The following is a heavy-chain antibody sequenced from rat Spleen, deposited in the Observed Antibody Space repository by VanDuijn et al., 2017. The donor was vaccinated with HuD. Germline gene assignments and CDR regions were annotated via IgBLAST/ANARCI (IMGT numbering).Heavy chain of an antibody. D-gene: IGHD1-12*02. Sequence: EVQLVESGGGLVQPGRSLKLSCAASGFTFSNCGMAWVRQTPTKGLEWVASISTGGGNTYYRDSVKGRFTISRDNAENTQYLQIDSLRSEDTATYYCTTDTFYDGTYYPGGFDYWGQGVMVTVSS. CDR2: ISTGGGNT. CDR3: TTDTFYDGTYYPGGFDY. CDR1: GFTFSNCG. J-gene: IGHJ2*01. V-gene: IGHV5S14*01.